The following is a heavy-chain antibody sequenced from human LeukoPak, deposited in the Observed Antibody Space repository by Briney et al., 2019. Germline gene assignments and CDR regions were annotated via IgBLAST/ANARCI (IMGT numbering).Heavy chain of an antibody. J-gene: IGHJ4*02. CDR2: VNRDGSET. CDR1: GFALSSHW. V-gene: IGHV3-7*01. Sequence: GGSLRLSCAASGFALSSHWMTWVRQVPGRGPEWVANVNRDGSETFYLDSVKGRFTISRDNAKNSLYLQMNSLRDEDTAVYYCARDTHGDFSFDYWGQGTLVTVSS. CDR3: ARDTHGDFSFDY.